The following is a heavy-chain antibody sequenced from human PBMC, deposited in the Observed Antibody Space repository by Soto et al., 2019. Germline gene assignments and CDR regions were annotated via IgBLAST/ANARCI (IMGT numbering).Heavy chain of an antibody. J-gene: IGHJ4*02. V-gene: IGHV1-46*01. CDR1: GYTFTNYY. D-gene: IGHD3-10*01. Sequence: ASVKVSCKASGYTFTNYYMHWVRQAPGQGLEWIGRIIPSGGATNYAEKFRYRVTMTRDTSTSTVYMEMSSLRSDDTAVYYCARDQGFHTFDHWGQGTLVTVSS. CDR3: ARDQGFHTFDH. CDR2: IIPSGGAT.